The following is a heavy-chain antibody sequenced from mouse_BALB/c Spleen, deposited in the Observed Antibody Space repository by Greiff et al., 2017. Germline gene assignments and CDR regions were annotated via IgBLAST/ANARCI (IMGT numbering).Heavy chain of an antibody. Sequence: EVHLVESGGGLVKPGGSLKLSCAASGFTFSSYAMSWVRQTPEKRLEWVATISSGGSYTYYPDSVKGRFTISRDNAKNTLYLQMSSLRSEDTAMYYCARQSPLSVVATDYAMDYWGQGTSVTVSS. V-gene: IGHV5-9-3*01. CDR1: GFTFSSYA. CDR3: ARQSPLSVVATDYAMDY. CDR2: ISSGGSYT. J-gene: IGHJ4*01. D-gene: IGHD1-1*01.